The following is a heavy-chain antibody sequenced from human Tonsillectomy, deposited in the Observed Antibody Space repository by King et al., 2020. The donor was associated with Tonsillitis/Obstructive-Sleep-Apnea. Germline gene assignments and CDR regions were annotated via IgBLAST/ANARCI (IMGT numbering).Heavy chain of an antibody. CDR1: GFTFSSYW. V-gene: IGHV3-7*04. CDR2: IKQDGSEK. J-gene: IGHJ3*02. D-gene: IGHD2-2*01. CDR3: ARDVHIVVVPAATPDAFDI. Sequence: QLVQSGGGLVQPGGSLRLSCAASGFTFSSYWMSWVRQAPGKGLEWVANIKQDGSEKYYVDSVKGRFTISRDNAKNSLYLQMNSLRGEDTAVYYCARDVHIVVVPAATPDAFDIWGQGTMVTVSS.